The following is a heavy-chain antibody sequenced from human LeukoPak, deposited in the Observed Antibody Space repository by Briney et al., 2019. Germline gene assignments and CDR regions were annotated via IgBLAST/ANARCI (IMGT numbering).Heavy chain of an antibody. V-gene: IGHV4-38-2*02. Sequence: SETLSLTCTVSGYSISSGYYWGWIRQPPGKGLEWIGSIYHSGSTYYNPSLKSRVTISVDTSKNQFSLKLSSVTAADTAVYYCARDKYYGSGSYLNWFDPWGQGTLVTVSS. CDR1: GYSISSGYY. J-gene: IGHJ5*02. D-gene: IGHD3-10*01. CDR3: ARDKYYGSGSYLNWFDP. CDR2: IYHSGST.